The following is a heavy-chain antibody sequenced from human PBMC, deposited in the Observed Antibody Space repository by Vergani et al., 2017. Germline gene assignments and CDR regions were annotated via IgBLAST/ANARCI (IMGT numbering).Heavy chain of an antibody. CDR2: IIPILGIA. J-gene: IGHJ4*02. Sequence: QVQLVQSGAEVKKPGSSVKVSCKASGGTFSSYTISWLRQAPGQGLEWMGRIIPILGIANYAQKFQGRVTITADKSTSTAYMELSSLRSEDTAVYYCAGGYWSGGSCSYYFDYWGQGTLVTVSS. CDR1: GGTFSSYT. D-gene: IGHD2-15*01. V-gene: IGHV1-69*02. CDR3: AGGYWSGGSCSYYFDY.